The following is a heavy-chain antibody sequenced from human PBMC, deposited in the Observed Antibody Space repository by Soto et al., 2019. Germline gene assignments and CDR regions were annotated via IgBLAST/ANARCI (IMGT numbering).Heavy chain of an antibody. V-gene: IGHV3-30-3*01. CDR3: ARENYDSSGYYYEVFHWFDP. Sequence: PGGSLRLSCAASGFTFSSYAMHWVRQAPGKGLEWVAVISYDGSNKYYADSVKGRFTISRDNSKNTLYLQMNSLGAEDTAVYYCARENYDSSGYYYEVFHWFDPWGQGTLVTVSS. CDR2: ISYDGSNK. CDR1: GFTFSSYA. J-gene: IGHJ5*02. D-gene: IGHD3-22*01.